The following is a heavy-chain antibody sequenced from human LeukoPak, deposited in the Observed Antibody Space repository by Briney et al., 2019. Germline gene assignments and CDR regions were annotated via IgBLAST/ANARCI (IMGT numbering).Heavy chain of an antibody. Sequence: GASVKVSCKASGGTFSSYAISWVRQAPGQGLEWMGGIIPIFGTANYAQKFQGRVTITTDESTSTAYMELNSLRAEDTAVYYCARDGGHDGYYATQWGQGTLVTVSS. CDR1: GGTFSSYA. CDR3: ARDGGHDGYYATQ. J-gene: IGHJ4*02. CDR2: IIPIFGTA. V-gene: IGHV1-69*05. D-gene: IGHD1-26*01.